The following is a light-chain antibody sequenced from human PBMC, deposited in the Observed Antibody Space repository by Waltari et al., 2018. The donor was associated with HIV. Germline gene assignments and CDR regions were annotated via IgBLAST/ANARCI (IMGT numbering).Light chain of an antibody. CDR2: EGN. V-gene: IGLV2-23*03. CDR1: SSDVGSYNL. J-gene: IGLJ1*01. CDR3: CSYAGSSTFEV. Sequence: QSALTQPASVSGSPGQSITISCTSSDVGSYNLVSWYQQHPGKAPKLMVYEGNKRPSGVSNRFSGSKSGNTASLTISGLQADDEADYYCCSYAGSSTFEVFGTGTKVTVL.